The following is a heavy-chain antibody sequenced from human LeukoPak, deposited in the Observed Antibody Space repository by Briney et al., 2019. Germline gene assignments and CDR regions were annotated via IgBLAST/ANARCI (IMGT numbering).Heavy chain of an antibody. CDR2: ISSSSSYI. CDR3: ARDHRMDV. CDR1: GFTFSDHS. J-gene: IGHJ6*02. D-gene: IGHD1-14*01. V-gene: IGHV3-21*01. Sequence: GGSLRLSCAASGFTFSDHSMNWVRQAPGKGLEWVSSISSSSSYIYYADSVKGRFTISRDNSKNTLCLQMNSLRAEDTAVYYCARDHRMDVWGQGTTVTVSS.